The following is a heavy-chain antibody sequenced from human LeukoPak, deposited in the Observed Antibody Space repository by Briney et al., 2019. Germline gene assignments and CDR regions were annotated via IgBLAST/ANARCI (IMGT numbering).Heavy chain of an antibody. V-gene: IGHV4-4*07. D-gene: IGHD3-16*02. CDR1: GGSIISYC. CDR3: ARDNNVWGSYRKFDP. Sequence: NPSETLSLTCTVSGGSIISYCWSWIRQPAGKGLEWIGRIYTSGSTNYNPSLRSRVTMSVDTSKNQFSLNLSSVTAADTAVYYCARDNNVWGSYRKFDPWGQGTLVTVSS. CDR2: IYTSGST. J-gene: IGHJ5*02.